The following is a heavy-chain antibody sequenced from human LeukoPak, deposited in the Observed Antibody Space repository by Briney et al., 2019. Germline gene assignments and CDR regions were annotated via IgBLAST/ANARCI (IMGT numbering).Heavy chain of an antibody. Sequence: PGGSLRLSCAASGFTFSSYWMSWVRQAPGKGLEWVANIKQDGSEKYYVDSVKGRFTNSRDNAKNSLYLQMNSLRAEDTAVYYCARNGIYYYDSSGYYWFDYWGQGTLVTVSS. CDR1: GFTFSSYW. CDR2: IKQDGSEK. D-gene: IGHD3-22*01. CDR3: ARNGIYYYDSSGYYWFDY. J-gene: IGHJ4*02. V-gene: IGHV3-7*01.